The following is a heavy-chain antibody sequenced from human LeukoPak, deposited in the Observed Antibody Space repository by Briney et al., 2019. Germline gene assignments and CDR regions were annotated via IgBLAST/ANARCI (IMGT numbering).Heavy chain of an antibody. Sequence: GGSLRLSCAASGFTFSSYGMHWVRQAPGKGLEWVAFIRYDGSNKYYADSVKGRFTISRDNSKNALYLQMNSLRAEDTAVYYCAKDGSGEESGWYVGYFDYWGQGTLVTVSS. CDR1: GFTFSSYG. D-gene: IGHD6-13*01. CDR3: AKDGSGEESGWYVGYFDY. CDR2: IRYDGSNK. J-gene: IGHJ4*02. V-gene: IGHV3-30*02.